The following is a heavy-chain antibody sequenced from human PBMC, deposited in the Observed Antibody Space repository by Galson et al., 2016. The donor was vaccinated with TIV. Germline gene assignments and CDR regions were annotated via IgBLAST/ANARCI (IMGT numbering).Heavy chain of an antibody. Sequence: QSGAEVKKPGESLRISCKTSGYNFTNYWIIWVRQVPGKGLEWVGRIDPEDSYTEYISSFQGHVTISSDQSIATSYLQWGSLTASDTAMYYCSRPHYRDGDYWGLGTLVTVSS. CDR1: GYNFTNYW. J-gene: IGHJ4*02. V-gene: IGHV5-10-1*01. CDR3: SRPHYRDGDY. CDR2: IDPEDSYT. D-gene: IGHD4-17*01.